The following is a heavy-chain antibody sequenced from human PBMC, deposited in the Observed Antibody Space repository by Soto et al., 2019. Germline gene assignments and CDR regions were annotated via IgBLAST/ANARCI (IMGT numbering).Heavy chain of an antibody. CDR2: INPSGGST. J-gene: IGHJ3*02. V-gene: IGHV1-46*03. CDR1: GYTFTSYY. D-gene: IGHD6-19*01. CDR3: ARDRGIASSGWLRAFDI. Sequence: ASVKVSCKASGYTFTSYYMHWVRQAPGQGLEWMGIINPSGGSTSYAQKFQGRVTMTRDTSTSTVYMELSSLRSEDTAVYYCARDRGIASSGWLRAFDIWGQGTMVTVSS.